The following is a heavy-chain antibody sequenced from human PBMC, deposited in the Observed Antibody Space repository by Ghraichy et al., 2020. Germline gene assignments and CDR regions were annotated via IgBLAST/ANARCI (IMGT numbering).Heavy chain of an antibody. D-gene: IGHD3-10*01. V-gene: IGHV4-39*01. CDR2: IYYSGST. CDR3: ARRGLLWFGELFGAFDI. J-gene: IGHJ3*02. CDR1: GGSISSSSYY. Sequence: ESLNISCTVSGGSISSSSYYWGWIRQPPGKGLEWIGSIYYSGSTYYNPSLKSRVTISVDTSKNQFSLKLSSVTAADTAVYYCARRGLLWFGELFGAFDIWGQGTMVTVSS.